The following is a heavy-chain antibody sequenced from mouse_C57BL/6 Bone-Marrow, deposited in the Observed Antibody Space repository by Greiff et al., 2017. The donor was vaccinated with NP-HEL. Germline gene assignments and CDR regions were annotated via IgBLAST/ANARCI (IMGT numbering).Heavy chain of an antibody. V-gene: IGHV5-17*01. CDR2: ISSGSSTI. Sequence: VMLVESGGGLVKPGGSLKLSCAASGFTFSDSGMHWVRQAPEKGLEWVAYISSGSSTIYYADTVKGRFTISRDNAKNTLFLQMTSLRSEDTAMYYCAREITTVVATDYYAMDYWGQGTSVTVSS. D-gene: IGHD1-1*01. CDR1: GFTFSDSG. CDR3: AREITTVVATDYYAMDY. J-gene: IGHJ4*01.